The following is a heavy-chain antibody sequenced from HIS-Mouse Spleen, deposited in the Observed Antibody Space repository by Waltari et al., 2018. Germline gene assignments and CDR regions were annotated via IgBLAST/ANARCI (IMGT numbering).Heavy chain of an antibody. V-gene: IGHV4-39*07. Sequence: QLQLQESGPGLVKPSETLSLTCTVSGGSISSSSYYWGWIRQPPGKGLEGIGSSYYRGSTYDNPSLKCRVTISVDTSKNQFSLKLSAVTAADTAVYYCAREIPYSSSWYDWYFDLWGRGTLVTVSS. CDR2: SYYRGST. J-gene: IGHJ2*01. D-gene: IGHD6-13*01. CDR1: GGSISSSSYY. CDR3: AREIPYSSSWYDWYFDL.